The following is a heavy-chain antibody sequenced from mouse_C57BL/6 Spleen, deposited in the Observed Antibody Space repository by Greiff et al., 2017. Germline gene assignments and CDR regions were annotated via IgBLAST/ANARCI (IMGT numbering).Heavy chain of an antibody. CDR1: GYAFSSYW. D-gene: IGHD2-3*01. J-gene: IGHJ1*03. CDR2: IYPGDGDT. Sequence: QVQLQQSGAELVKPGASVKISCKASGYAFSSYWMNWVKQRPGKGLEWIGQIYPGDGDTNYNGKFKGKATLTADKSSSTAYMQLSSLTSEDSAVYFCARKYGDGYPYWYVDVWGTGTTVTVSS. CDR3: ARKYGDGYPYWYVDV. V-gene: IGHV1-80*01.